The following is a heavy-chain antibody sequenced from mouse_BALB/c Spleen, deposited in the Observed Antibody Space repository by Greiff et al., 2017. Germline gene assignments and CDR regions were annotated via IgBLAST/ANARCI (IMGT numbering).Heavy chain of an antibody. CDR3: ARLDYGTFYYAMDY. J-gene: IGHJ4*01. D-gene: IGHD2-4*01. Sequence: EVQLVESGGGLVQPGGSLKLSCAASGFTFSSYTMSWVRQTPEKRLEWVAYISNGGGSTYYPDTVKGRFTISRDNAKNTLYLQMSSLKSEDTAMYYCARLDYGTFYYAMDYWGQGTSVTVSS. V-gene: IGHV5-12-2*01. CDR1: GFTFSSYT. CDR2: ISNGGGST.